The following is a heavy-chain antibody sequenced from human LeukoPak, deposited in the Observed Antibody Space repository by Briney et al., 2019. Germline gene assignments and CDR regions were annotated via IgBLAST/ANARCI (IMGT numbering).Heavy chain of an antibody. D-gene: IGHD5-12*01. CDR2: ISGSGETT. Sequence: GGSLRLSCAVSGFTFTNYALTWVRQARGKGLEWVSAISGSGETTYYADSVKGRFTISRDNSKNTLYLQMNSLRAEDTAVYYCAELRGHVAYWGQGTLVTVSS. CDR1: GFTFTNYA. CDR3: AELRGHVAY. V-gene: IGHV3-23*01. J-gene: IGHJ4*02.